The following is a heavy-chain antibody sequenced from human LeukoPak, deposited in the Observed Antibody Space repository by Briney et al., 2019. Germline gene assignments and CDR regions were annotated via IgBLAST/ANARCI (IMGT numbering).Heavy chain of an antibody. D-gene: IGHD1-26*01. CDR3: AKEGTVGVVFDY. CDR1: GFTFSSYA. J-gene: IGHJ4*02. Sequence: GGSLRLSCAASGFTFSSYAMSWVRQAPGKGLEWVSGISGSGGSTYYADSVKGRFTISRDNSKNMLYLQMNSLRAEDPAVYYCAKEGTVGVVFDYWGQGTLVTVSS. CDR2: ISGSGGST. V-gene: IGHV3-23*01.